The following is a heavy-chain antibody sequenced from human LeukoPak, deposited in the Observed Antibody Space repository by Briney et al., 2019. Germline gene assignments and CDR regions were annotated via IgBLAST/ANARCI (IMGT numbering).Heavy chain of an antibody. Sequence: PSETLSLTCTVSGGSVSSGSYYWSWIRQPPGKGLEWIGYIYYSGSTNYNPSLKSRVTISVDTSKNQFSLKLSSVTAADTAVYYCARGMGRDGYNYPPTNFDCWGQGTLVTVSS. CDR2: IYYSGST. CDR1: GGSVSSGSYY. J-gene: IGHJ4*02. V-gene: IGHV4-61*01. CDR3: ARGMGRDGYNYPPTNFDC. D-gene: IGHD5-24*01.